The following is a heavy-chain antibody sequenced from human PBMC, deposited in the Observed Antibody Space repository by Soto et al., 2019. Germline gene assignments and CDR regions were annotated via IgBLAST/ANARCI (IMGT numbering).Heavy chain of an antibody. J-gene: IGHJ4*02. CDR1: GYDFARTW. V-gene: IGHV5-51*01. CDR2: IYPGDSET. D-gene: IGHD5-12*01. Sequence: GESLKISCKASGYDFARTWIGWVRQLPGKGLDWLGIIYPGDSETRYSPSFRGQVTFSVDMSISTAYLQWSSLKTSDIAIYYCARLVGAYDSYFDHWGQGTRVTVSS. CDR3: ARLVGAYDSYFDH.